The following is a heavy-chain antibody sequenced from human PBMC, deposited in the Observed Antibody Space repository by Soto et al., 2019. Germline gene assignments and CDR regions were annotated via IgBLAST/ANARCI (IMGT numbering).Heavy chain of an antibody. J-gene: IGHJ6*02. CDR1: GFTFSSYW. D-gene: IGHD2-2*01. Sequence: GGSLRLSCAASGFTFSSYWMSWVRQAPGKRLEWVPNIKQDGSEKYYVDSVKGRFTISRDNAKXXXXXXXXXXXXXXTAVYYXXXXXXLYCSSTSCRPYYYGMDVWGQGTTVTVSS. CDR3: XXXXXLYCSSTSCRPYYYGMDV. V-gene: IGHV3-7*01. CDR2: IKQDGSEK.